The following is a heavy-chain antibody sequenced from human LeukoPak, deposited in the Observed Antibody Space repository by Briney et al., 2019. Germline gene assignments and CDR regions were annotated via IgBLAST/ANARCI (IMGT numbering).Heavy chain of an antibody. D-gene: IGHD2-2*01. CDR3: ARVDCSSTSCFRSYGMDV. J-gene: IGHJ6*02. V-gene: IGHV1-2*02. CDR2: INPNSGGT. CDR1: GYTFTGYY. Sequence: GASVKVSCKASGYTFTGYYMHWVRQAPGQGLEWMGWINPNSGGTNYAQKFQGRVTMTRDTSISTAYMELSRLRSDDTAVYYCARVDCSSTSCFRSYGMDVWGQGTTVTVSS.